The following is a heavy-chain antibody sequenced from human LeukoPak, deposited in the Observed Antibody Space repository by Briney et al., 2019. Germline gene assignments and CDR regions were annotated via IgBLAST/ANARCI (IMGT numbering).Heavy chain of an antibody. CDR2: FNPGNGDT. CDR3: SRDRWHCRVNCDSVYYYGLDV. Sequence: ASVKVSCKDPGYIFTNYAIQWVRQAPGQRLEWLGWFNPGNGDTRYSQRFQGGVTITSDASATTAYMELHSLTAEDTAVYYCSRDRWHCRVNCDSVYYYGLDVWGQGTTVTVSS. D-gene: IGHD4-23*01. V-gene: IGHV1-3*01. J-gene: IGHJ6*02. CDR1: GYIFTNYA.